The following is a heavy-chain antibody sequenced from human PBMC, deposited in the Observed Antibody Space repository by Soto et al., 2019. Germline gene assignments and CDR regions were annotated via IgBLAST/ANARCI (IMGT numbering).Heavy chain of an antibody. D-gene: IGHD2-15*01. CDR2: IKGKTDGGTT. J-gene: IGHJ4*02. CDR1: GFTFSNAW. V-gene: IGHV3-15*01. Sequence: GGSLRLSCAASGFTFSNAWMSWVRQAPGKGLEWVGRIKGKTDGGTTDYAAPVKGRFTISRDDSKNTLYLQMNSLKTEDTAVYYCTTDQSCGGSCHFDYWGQGTLVTVSS. CDR3: TTDQSCGGSCHFDY.